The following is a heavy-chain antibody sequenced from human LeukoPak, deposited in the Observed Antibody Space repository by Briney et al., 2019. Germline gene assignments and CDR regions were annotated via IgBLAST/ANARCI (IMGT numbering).Heavy chain of an antibody. J-gene: IGHJ4*02. Sequence: SETLSLTCAVYGGSFSGDFWSWIRQSPGKGLEWIGEINHGGSTTYNPSLRSRVTISLDRSKKKFSLKLTSVTAADTAVYFCARGAEYYAIWRGYAGYSDYWGQGISVTVSS. CDR3: ARGAEYYAIWRGYAGYSDY. D-gene: IGHD3-3*01. CDR1: GGSFSGDF. V-gene: IGHV4-34*01. CDR2: INHGGST.